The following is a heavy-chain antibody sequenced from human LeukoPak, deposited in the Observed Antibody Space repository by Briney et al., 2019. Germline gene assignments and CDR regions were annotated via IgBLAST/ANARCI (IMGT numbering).Heavy chain of an antibody. CDR1: GFTFISYA. CDR3: ARLRGYSGYDHFDY. J-gene: IGHJ4*02. CDR2: ISGSGGST. D-gene: IGHD5-12*01. Sequence: GWALRLSCAASGFTFISYAMSWVRPPPGKGVDGVSAISGSGGSTYYADSVKGRFTISRDNSKNTLYLQMNSMRAEDTAVYYCARLRGYSGYDHFDYWGQGTLVTVSS. V-gene: IGHV3-23*01.